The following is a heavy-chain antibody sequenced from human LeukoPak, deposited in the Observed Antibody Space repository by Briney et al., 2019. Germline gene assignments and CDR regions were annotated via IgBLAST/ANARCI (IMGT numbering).Heavy chain of an antibody. D-gene: IGHD4-17*01. Sequence: TGGSLRLSCAASGFTFSDYYMNWVRQPPGKGLEWIGEINHSGSTNYNPSLKSRVTISVDTSKNQFSLKLSSVTAADTAVYYCARGLKTTVTTLKFDYWGQGTLVTVSS. V-gene: IGHV4-34*01. CDR2: INHSGST. CDR1: GFTFSDYY. CDR3: ARGLKTTVTTLKFDY. J-gene: IGHJ4*02.